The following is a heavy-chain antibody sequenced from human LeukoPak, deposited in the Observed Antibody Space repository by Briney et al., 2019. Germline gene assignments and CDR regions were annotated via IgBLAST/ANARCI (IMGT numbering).Heavy chain of an antibody. V-gene: IGHV3-33*01. D-gene: IGHD6-19*01. Sequence: PGRSLRLSCEASGFTFSSYGMHWVRQAPGKGLEWVTSIWFDGSNIHYADSVKGRVIISRDNSKSALYLQMNSLRAEDTAIYYCARDSLPMAVTGPFDHWGQGALVTVSS. CDR1: GFTFSSYG. J-gene: IGHJ4*02. CDR2: IWFDGSNI. CDR3: ARDSLPMAVTGPFDH.